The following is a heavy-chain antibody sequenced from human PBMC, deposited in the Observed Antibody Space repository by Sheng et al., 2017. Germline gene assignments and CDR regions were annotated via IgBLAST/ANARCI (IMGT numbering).Heavy chain of an antibody. CDR2: ISNNANT. CDR3: AMDVTSGGWYEXGY. J-gene: IGHJ4*01. Sequence: DVQLVETGGGLIQTGGSLRLSCAVSGFTVSSNYMTWVRQGPGQGLECVSVISNNANTYYADSVRGWFTISRDNSKNTVYLQMNSLRAEDTAIYYCAMDVTSGGWYEXGYWG. V-gene: IGHV3-53*02. CDR1: GFTVSSNY. D-gene: IGHD6-19*01.